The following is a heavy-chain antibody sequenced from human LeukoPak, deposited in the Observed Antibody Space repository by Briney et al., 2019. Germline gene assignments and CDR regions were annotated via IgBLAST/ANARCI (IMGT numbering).Heavy chain of an antibody. J-gene: IGHJ4*02. CDR2: VYPSGST. CDR3: ARLPTVTFFDY. D-gene: IGHD4-17*01. CDR1: GDSISNSNW. Sequence: SETLSLTCAVSGDSISNSNWWTWIRQPPGKGLEWIGEVYPSGSTNYSPSLKSRVTISVDTSKNQFSLRLSSVTAADTAVYYCARLPTVTFFDYWGQGTLVTVSS. V-gene: IGHV4-4*02.